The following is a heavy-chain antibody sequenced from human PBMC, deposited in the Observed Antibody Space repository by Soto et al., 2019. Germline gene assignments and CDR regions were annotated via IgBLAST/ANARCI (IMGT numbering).Heavy chain of an antibody. CDR2: LSGSGGRR. V-gene: IGHV3-23*01. CDR3: AKAYTGSWYYFDL. D-gene: IGHD6-13*01. CDR1: GFTFSRYA. Sequence: GGSLRLSCAASGFTFSRYAMSWVRQAPGKGLEWVSGLSGSGGRRDDADSVKGRFTMSRDNSKNTVYLQMNTLRAEDTAVYYCAKAYTGSWYYFDLWGQGTLVTVSS. J-gene: IGHJ4*02.